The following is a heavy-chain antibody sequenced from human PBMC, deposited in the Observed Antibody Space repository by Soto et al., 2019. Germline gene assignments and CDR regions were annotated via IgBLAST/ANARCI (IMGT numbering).Heavy chain of an antibody. CDR3: ARDVDADFRTDFDY. CDR1: GYTFTSYA. Sequence: ASVKVSCKASGYTFTSYAMRWVRQAPGQRLEWMGWINAGNGNTKYSQKFQGRVTITRDTSASTAYMELSSLRAEDTALYYCARDVDADFRTDFDYWGRGTLVTVSS. CDR2: INAGNGNT. D-gene: IGHD4-17*01. V-gene: IGHV1-3*01. J-gene: IGHJ4*02.